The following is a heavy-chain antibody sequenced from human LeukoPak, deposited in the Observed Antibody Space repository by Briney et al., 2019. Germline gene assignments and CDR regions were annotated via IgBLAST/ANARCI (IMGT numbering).Heavy chain of an antibody. D-gene: IGHD1-20*01. Sequence: SETLSLTCTVSGASISYYYWSWIRQPAGRRLEWIGRIYGSGSTNYNPSLKSRVTISVNESKNQFSLKLTSVTAADTAVYYCARNTLTGTDSFDYWGQGTLVTVSS. CDR2: IYGSGST. V-gene: IGHV4-4*07. CDR3: ARNTLTGTDSFDY. CDR1: GASISYYY. J-gene: IGHJ4*02.